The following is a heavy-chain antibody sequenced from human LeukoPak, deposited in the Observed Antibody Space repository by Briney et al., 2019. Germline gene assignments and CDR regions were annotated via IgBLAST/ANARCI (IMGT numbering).Heavy chain of an antibody. V-gene: IGHV1-18*01. D-gene: IGHD3-10*01. Sequence: ASVKVSCKASGYTFTSYGISWVRQATGQGLEWMGWISAYNGNTNYAQKLQGRVTMTTDTSTSTAYMELRSLRSDDTAVYYRARESITMVRGVISWFDPWGQGTLVTVSS. CDR1: GYTFTSYG. J-gene: IGHJ5*02. CDR3: ARESITMVRGVISWFDP. CDR2: ISAYNGNT.